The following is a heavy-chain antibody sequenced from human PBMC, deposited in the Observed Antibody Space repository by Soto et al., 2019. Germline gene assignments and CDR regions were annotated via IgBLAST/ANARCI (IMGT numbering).Heavy chain of an antibody. CDR1: GFTFDDFA. D-gene: IGHD3-10*01. CDR2: ISWNSAMI. J-gene: IGHJ4*02. Sequence: EVPLVESGGGLVQPGRSLRLSCAASGFTFDDFAMHWVRQAPGKGLEWVSGISWNSAMIGYADSVKGRFTISRDNATNSLDLQMNSLRPEATALYFCAKDNRADRGAFDYWGQGTLVSVFS. CDR3: AKDNRADRGAFDY. V-gene: IGHV3-9*01.